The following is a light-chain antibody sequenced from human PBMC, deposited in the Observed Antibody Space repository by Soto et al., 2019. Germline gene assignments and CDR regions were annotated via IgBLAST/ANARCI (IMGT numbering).Light chain of an antibody. V-gene: IGLV2-18*02. Sequence: QSVLPQPPSVSGSPGQSVTISCTGTSSDVGSYNRVSWYQQPPGTAPKLMIYEVSNRPSGVPDRFSGSKSGNTASLTISGFQAEDEADYYCSSYTSSSTFVFGTGTKVTVL. J-gene: IGLJ1*01. CDR2: EVS. CDR1: SSDVGSYNR. CDR3: SSYTSSSTFV.